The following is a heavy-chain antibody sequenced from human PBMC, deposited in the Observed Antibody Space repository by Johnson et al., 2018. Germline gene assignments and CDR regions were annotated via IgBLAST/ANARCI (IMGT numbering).Heavy chain of an antibody. CDR2: INPSGDST. V-gene: IGHV1-46*01. J-gene: IGHJ3*01. D-gene: IGHD3-22*01. CDR1: GYTFTSYY. Sequence: QVQLVESGAEEKKPGASVRLSCKASGYTFTSYYMHWVRQAPGQGLEWMGIINPSGDSTNYAQKFQGRVTMARETYTSTVYRELSSLRSEDTAVYYCARDYDTSVGYAFDFWGQGTKVSVSS. CDR3: ARDYDTSVGYAFDF.